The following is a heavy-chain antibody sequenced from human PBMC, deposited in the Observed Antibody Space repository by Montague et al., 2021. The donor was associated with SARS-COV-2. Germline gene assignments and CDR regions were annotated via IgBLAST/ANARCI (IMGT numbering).Heavy chain of an antibody. D-gene: IGHD3-3*01. CDR2: IYYSGST. V-gene: IGHV4-39*01. J-gene: IGHJ3*02. Sequence: SETPSLTCAVSGGSISSSNYYWGWIRQPPGKGLEWIGSIYYSGSTYYTPSLKSRVTISVDTSKNQFSLRLSSVTAADTAVYYCARHSGRDTIFGVVIIFDAFDIWGQGTTVTVSS. CDR1: GGSISSSNYY. CDR3: ARHSGRDTIFGVVIIFDAFDI.